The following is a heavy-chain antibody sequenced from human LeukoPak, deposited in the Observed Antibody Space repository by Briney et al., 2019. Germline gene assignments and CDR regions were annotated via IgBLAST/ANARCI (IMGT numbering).Heavy chain of an antibody. V-gene: IGHV1-2*02. CDR2: INPNDGDT. J-gene: IGHJ4*02. CDR3: ARANFLYCSSSTCLFDY. CDR1: GYTFTDYY. D-gene: IGHD2-2*01. Sequence: ASVKVSCKASGYTFTDYYRHWVRQTPGQGFEWMGWINPNDGDTNYAQKFQGRVTMTRDTSISTAHMEVSRLRSDDTAVYYCARANFLYCSSSTCLFDYWGQGTLVTVSS.